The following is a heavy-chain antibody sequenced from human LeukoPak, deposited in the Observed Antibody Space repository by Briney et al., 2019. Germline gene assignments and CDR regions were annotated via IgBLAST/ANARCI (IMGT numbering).Heavy chain of an antibody. CDR1: GGSISNGGYY. CDR3: ASNRNYGSSGYYNWFDP. V-gene: IGHV4-31*03. J-gene: IGHJ5*02. D-gene: IGHD3-22*01. CDR2: IYYTGST. Sequence: SQTLSLTCTVSGGSISNGGYYWSWIRQHPGKGLEWIGYIYYTGSTYYNPSLKSRLTISVDTSKNQFSLKLSSVTAADTAVYYRASNRNYGSSGYYNWFDPWGQGTLVTVSS.